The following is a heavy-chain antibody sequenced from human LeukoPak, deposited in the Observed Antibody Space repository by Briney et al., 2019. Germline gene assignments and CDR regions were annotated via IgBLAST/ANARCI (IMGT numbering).Heavy chain of an antibody. CDR2: ITNSGGSI. D-gene: IGHD4-17*01. CDR3: AKDIYGDYGGLDY. V-gene: IGHV3-23*01. Sequence: PGGSLRLSCAASGFTFSSNAMSWVRQAPGKGLEWVSGITNSGGSIYYADSVKGRFAISRDNSKNTLYLQMNSLRAEDTAVYYCAKDIYGDYGGLDYWGQGTLVTVSS. CDR1: GFTFSSNA. J-gene: IGHJ4*02.